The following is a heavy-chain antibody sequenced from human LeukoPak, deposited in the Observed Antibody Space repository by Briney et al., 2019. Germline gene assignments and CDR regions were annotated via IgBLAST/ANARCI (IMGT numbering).Heavy chain of an antibody. Sequence: PSETLSLTCTVSGGSISSYYWSWIRQPPGTGLAWIGYIYYSGSTNYNPSLKSRVTISVDTSKNQFSLKLSSVTAADTAVYYCARQNPRWNDGFDYWGQGTLVTVSS. D-gene: IGHD1-1*01. CDR3: ARQNPRWNDGFDY. CDR1: GGSISSYY. CDR2: IYYSGST. J-gene: IGHJ4*02. V-gene: IGHV4-59*01.